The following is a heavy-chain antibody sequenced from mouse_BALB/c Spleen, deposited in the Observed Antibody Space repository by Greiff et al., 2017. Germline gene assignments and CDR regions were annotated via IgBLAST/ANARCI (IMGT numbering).Heavy chain of an antibody. CDR2: ILPGSGST. CDR3: AKTARAPGRFAY. D-gene: IGHD3-2*01. V-gene: IGHV1-9*01. J-gene: IGHJ3*01. Sequence: QVQLQQSGAELMKPGASVKISCKATGYTFSSYWIEWVKQRPGHGLEWIGEILPGSGSTNYNEKFKGKATFTADTSSNTAYMQLSSLTSEDSAVYYCAKTARAPGRFAYWGQGTLVTVSA. CDR1: GYTFSSYW.